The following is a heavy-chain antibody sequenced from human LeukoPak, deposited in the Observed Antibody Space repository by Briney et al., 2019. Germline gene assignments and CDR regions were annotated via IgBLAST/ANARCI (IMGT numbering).Heavy chain of an antibody. D-gene: IGHD4-23*01. J-gene: IGHJ4*02. CDR3: ARGARWAYYFDY. CDR1: GFTFSSYW. V-gene: IGHV3-74*01. CDR2: INSDGSST. Sequence: GSLRLSCAASGFTFSSYWVHWVRQAPGKGLVWVSRINSDGSSTSYADSVKGRFITSRDNANNSVFLQMNNLRAEDSAIYYCARGARWAYYFDYWGQGSLVTVSS.